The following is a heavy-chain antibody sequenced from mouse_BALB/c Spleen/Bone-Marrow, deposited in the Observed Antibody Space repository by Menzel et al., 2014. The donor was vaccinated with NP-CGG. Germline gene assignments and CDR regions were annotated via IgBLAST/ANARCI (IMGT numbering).Heavy chain of an antibody. V-gene: IGHV5-12-1*01. CDR3: ARQGAYYGNYKYFDV. CDR1: GFAFSSYD. D-gene: IGHD2-10*01. Sequence: EVMLVESGGGLVKPGGSLKPSCAASGFAFSSYDMSWVRQTPEKRLEWVAYISSGGGSTYYPDTVKGRFTISRDNAKNTLYLQMSSLKSEDTAMYYCARQGAYYGNYKYFDVWGAGTTVTVSS. J-gene: IGHJ1*01. CDR2: ISSGGGST.